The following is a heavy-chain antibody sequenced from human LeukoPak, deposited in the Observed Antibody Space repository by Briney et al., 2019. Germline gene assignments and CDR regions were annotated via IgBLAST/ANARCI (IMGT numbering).Heavy chain of an antibody. D-gene: IGHD4-17*01. CDR2: INHSGST. CDR1: GGSFSGYY. Sequence: SETLSLTCAVYGGSFSGYYWSWIRQPPGKGLEWIGEINHSGSTNYNPSLKSRVTISVDTSKNQFSLKLSSVTAADTAVYYCASEDYGDYALDYWGQGTLVTVSS. V-gene: IGHV4-34*01. J-gene: IGHJ4*02. CDR3: ASEDYGDYALDY.